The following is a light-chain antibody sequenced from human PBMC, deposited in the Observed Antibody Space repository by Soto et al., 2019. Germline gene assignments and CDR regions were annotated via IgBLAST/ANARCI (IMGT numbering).Light chain of an antibody. CDR2: DTS. CDR3: QQRSNWPHT. V-gene: IGKV3-11*01. Sequence: EMVLTQSQATLSLSPGERATLSCRASQSVSSYLGWYPQKPGQAPRLLIYDTSNRATGIPARFSGRGSGTDFALTISSLEPEDLAVYYCQQRSNWPHTFGHGTRLESK. J-gene: IGKJ5*01. CDR1: QSVSSY.